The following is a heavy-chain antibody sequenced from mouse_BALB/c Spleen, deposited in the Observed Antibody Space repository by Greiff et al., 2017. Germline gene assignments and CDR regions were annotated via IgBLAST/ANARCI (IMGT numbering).Heavy chain of an antibody. D-gene: IGHD2-1*01. CDR2: ISNGGGST. CDR3: ARTGGYGNPFAY. J-gene: IGHJ3*01. Sequence: DVQLVESGGGLVQPGGSLKLSCAASGFTFSSYTMSWVRQTPEKRLEWVAYISNGGGSTYYPDTVKGRFTISRDNAKNTLYLQMSSLKSEDTAMYYCARTGGYGNPFAYWGQGTLVTVSA. CDR1: GFTFSSYT. V-gene: IGHV5-12-2*01.